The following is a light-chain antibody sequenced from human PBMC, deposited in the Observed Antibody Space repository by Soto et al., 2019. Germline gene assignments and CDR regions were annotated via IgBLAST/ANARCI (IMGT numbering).Light chain of an antibody. J-gene: IGLJ2*01. V-gene: IGLV2-14*01. CDR2: EVS. CDR1: SSDVGGYNY. Sequence: QSALTQPASVSGSPGQSITISCTGTSSDVGGYNYVSWFQQHPGIVPKLMIYEVSNRPSGVSNRFSGSNSVNTASLTISGLQSEDEAYYYCISYTSKSTWVFGGGTKLTVL. CDR3: ISYTSKSTWV.